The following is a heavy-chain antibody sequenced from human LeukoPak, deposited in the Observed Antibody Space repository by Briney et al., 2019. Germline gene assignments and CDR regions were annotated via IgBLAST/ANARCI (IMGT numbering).Heavy chain of an antibody. Sequence: SGGSLRLSCAASGFTFSSYEMNWVRQAPGKGLEWVSYISSSGSTIYYADSVKGRFTISRDNAKNSLYLQMNSLRAEDTAVYYCARDRGVVIMEYYYYYMDVWGKGTTVTVSS. V-gene: IGHV3-48*03. CDR1: GFTFSSYE. D-gene: IGHD3-3*01. CDR2: ISSSGSTI. CDR3: ARDRGVVIMEYYYYYMDV. J-gene: IGHJ6*03.